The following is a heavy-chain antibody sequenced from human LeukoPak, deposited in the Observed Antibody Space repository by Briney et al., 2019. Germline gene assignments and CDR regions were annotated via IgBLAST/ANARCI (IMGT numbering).Heavy chain of an antibody. CDR1: GYTFTCYY. J-gene: IGHJ4*02. D-gene: IGHD3-16*01. Sequence: ASVKVSCKASGYTFTCYYMHWVRQAPGQGLEWMGRINPNSGGTNYAQKFQGRVTMTRDTSISTAYMELSRLRSDDTAVYYCARDSRGSPAELDYWGQGTLVTVSS. CDR3: ARDSRGSPAELDY. CDR2: INPNSGGT. V-gene: IGHV1-2*06.